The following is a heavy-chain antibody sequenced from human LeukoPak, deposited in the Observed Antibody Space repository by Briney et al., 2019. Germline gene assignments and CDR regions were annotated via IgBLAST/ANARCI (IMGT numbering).Heavy chain of an antibody. J-gene: IGHJ3*02. V-gene: IGHV4-34*01. Sequence: SETLSLTGAVSGAPFGGYFWNGIGQSPEKGLDGIGEIKYDGTTNYNPSLTSGVTMSIDKATNQFHPKLTSLTAADTAVYYCARGPDYYGDYISWFPDASHIWGQGTLVSVSP. D-gene: IGHD4-17*01. CDR1: GAPFGGYF. CDR3: ARGPDYYGDYISWFPDASHI. CDR2: IKYDGTT.